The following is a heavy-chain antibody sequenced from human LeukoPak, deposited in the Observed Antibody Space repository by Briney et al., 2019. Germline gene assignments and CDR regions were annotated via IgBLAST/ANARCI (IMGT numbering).Heavy chain of an antibody. J-gene: IGHJ4*02. CDR2: IYGGANT. V-gene: IGHV3-66*01. CDR1: GFSVNRVF. Sequence: GGSLRLSCAFSGFSVNRVFWTWVREAPGKGLEWVSVIYGGANTYYADSVKGRFTTSTDSSKNTLYLQMNNLRVEDAALYYCAGSGGGALDFWGQGALVTVSS. CDR3: AGSGGGALDF. D-gene: IGHD1-26*01.